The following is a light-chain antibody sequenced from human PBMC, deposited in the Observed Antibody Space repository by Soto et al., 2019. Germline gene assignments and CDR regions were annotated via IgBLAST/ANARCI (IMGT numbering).Light chain of an antibody. CDR3: ATWDDSLNGVV. CDR1: SSNIGSNS. Sequence: QSVLTQPPSASGTPGQRVTISCSGSSSNIGSNSVNWYQQLPGTAPKLLIYRNNQRPSGVPDRFSVSKSGTSASLAISGRQSEDEAGYYCATWDDSLNGVVFGGGTQLTVL. J-gene: IGLJ2*01. CDR2: RNN. V-gene: IGLV1-44*01.